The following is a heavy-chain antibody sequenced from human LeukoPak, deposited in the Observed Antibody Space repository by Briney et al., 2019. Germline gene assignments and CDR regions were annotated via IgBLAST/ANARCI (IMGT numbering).Heavy chain of an antibody. CDR3: ARRQWLAEGVDAFDI. CDR1: GYSFTSYW. J-gene: IGHJ3*02. D-gene: IGHD6-19*01. CDR2: IYPGDSDT. Sequence: GESLKISCKGSGYSFTSYWIGWVRQMPGKGLEWMGIIYPGDSDTRYSLSFQGQVTISADKSISTAYLQWSSLKASDTAMYYCARRQWLAEGVDAFDIWGQGTMVTVSS. V-gene: IGHV5-51*01.